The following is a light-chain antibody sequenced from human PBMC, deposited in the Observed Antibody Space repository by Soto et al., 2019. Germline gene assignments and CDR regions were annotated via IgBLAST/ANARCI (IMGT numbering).Light chain of an antibody. CDR2: SDN. Sequence: QSVLTQPPSASGTPGQRVTISCSGSSSNIGTNTVIWYQQLPGAAPKHLIYSDNQRPSGAPDRSAGSKSGTSASPAISGLQSEDEADYYCAAWDVSLVVFGGGTKLTVL. CDR3: AAWDVSLVV. V-gene: IGLV1-44*01. J-gene: IGLJ2*01. CDR1: SSNIGTNT.